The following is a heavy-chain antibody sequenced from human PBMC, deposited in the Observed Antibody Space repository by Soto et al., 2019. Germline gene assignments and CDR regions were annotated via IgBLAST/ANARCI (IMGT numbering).Heavy chain of an antibody. J-gene: IGHJ4*02. D-gene: IGHD3-10*01. V-gene: IGHV4-59*08. CDR1: GGSISSYD. CDR3: ARLYYYGSGSQKLYYFDY. Sequence: SETLSLTCTVSGGSISSYDWSWIRQPPGKGLEWIGYIYYSGSTNYNPSLKSRVTISVDTSKNQFSLKLSSVSAADTAVYYCARLYYYGSGSQKLYYFDYWGQGTLVTVPS. CDR2: IYYSGST.